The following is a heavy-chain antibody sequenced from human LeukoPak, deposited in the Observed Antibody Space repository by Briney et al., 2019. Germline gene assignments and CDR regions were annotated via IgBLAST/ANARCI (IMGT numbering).Heavy chain of an antibody. J-gene: IGHJ4*02. CDR3: AKGEHQQWLVHDY. V-gene: IGHV3-30*18. CDR2: ISYDGSNK. Sequence: GGSLRLSCAASGFTFSSYGMHWVRQAPGKGLEWVAVISYDGSNKYYADFVKGRFTSSRDNSKNTLFLQMNSLRAEDTAVYFCAKGEHQQWLVHDYWGQGTLVTVSS. CDR1: GFTFSSYG. D-gene: IGHD6-19*01.